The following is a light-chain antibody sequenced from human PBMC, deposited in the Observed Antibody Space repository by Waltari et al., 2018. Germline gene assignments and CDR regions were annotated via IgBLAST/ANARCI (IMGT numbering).Light chain of an antibody. J-gene: IGKJ2*01. Sequence: EIVLTQSPATLSLSPGAGAPLSCRASQSISSYLAWYQQKRGQAPRPLIYDASNRATGIPARFSGSGSGTDFTLTISNVEPEDFAVYYCQQRSTWPPYTFGQGTKLEIK. CDR2: DAS. CDR3: QQRSTWPPYT. CDR1: QSISSY. V-gene: IGKV3-11*01.